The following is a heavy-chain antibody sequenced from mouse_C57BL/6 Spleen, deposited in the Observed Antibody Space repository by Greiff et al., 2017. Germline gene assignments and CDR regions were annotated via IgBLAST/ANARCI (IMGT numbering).Heavy chain of an antibody. CDR1: GYSFTGYY. CDR3: ARGGTGTFFDY. CDR2: INPSTGGT. Sequence: VQLQQSGPELVKPGASVKISCKASGYSFTGYYMNWVKQSPEKSLEWIGEINPSTGGTTYNQKFKAKATLTVDKSSSTAYMQLKSLTSEDSAVYYCARGGTGTFFDYWGQGTTLTVSS. J-gene: IGHJ2*01. V-gene: IGHV1-42*01. D-gene: IGHD4-1*01.